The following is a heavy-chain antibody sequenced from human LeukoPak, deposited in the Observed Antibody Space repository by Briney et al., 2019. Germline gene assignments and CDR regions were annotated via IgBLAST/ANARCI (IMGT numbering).Heavy chain of an antibody. J-gene: IGHJ3*02. CDR1: GFTFSSYS. CDR2: ISSSSSYI. V-gene: IGHV3-21*01. Sequence: PGGSLRLSCAASGFTFSSYSMNWVRQAPGKGLEWVSSISSSSSYIYYADSVKGRFTISRDNAKNSLYLQMNSLRAEDTAVYYCARAGEGRDPSDAFDIWGQGTMVTVSS. D-gene: IGHD5-24*01. CDR3: ARAGEGRDPSDAFDI.